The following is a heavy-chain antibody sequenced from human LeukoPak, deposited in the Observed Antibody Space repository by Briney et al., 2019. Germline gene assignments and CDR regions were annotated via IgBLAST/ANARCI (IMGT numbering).Heavy chain of an antibody. CDR1: GFSFSTYS. V-gene: IGHV3-21*01. D-gene: IGHD3-3*01. CDR2: ISSTSAHV. Sequence: GGSLRLSCAASGFSFSTYSMTWVRQAPGKGPEWVSSISSTSAHVYYADSVRGRFTISRDNAKNSLYLQMDSLRAEDTAVYYCARPDYDFWSGSPGGHYMDVWGKGTTVTVS. J-gene: IGHJ6*03. CDR3: ARPDYDFWSGSPGGHYMDV.